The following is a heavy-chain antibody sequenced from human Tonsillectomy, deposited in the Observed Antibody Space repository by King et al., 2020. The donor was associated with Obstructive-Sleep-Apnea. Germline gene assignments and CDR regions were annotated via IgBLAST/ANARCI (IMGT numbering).Heavy chain of an antibody. CDR3: ATLSGTTSGAFDI. Sequence: VQLVESGGGMVQPGRYLRLSCVASGFSFNNYGMHWVRQIPGKGLEWVTFIRYDGSNKEYADSVKGRFTISRDNSKNTLYVQRNSLRTKDTAVYYCATLSGTTSGAFDIWGQGTMVTVSS. CDR1: GFSFNNYG. D-gene: IGHD1-20*01. V-gene: IGHV3-30*02. CDR2: IRYDGSNK. J-gene: IGHJ3*02.